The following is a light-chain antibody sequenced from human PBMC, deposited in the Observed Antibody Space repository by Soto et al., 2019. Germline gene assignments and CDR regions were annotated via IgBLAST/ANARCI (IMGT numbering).Light chain of an antibody. V-gene: IGKV3-20*01. CDR3: QQYGGFPIT. CDR1: QRVSGRY. Sequence: ELVPTEAPITLSLGRGPNPPRSCRISQRVSGRYLAWYQQKPGQAPGLLIYGASSRATGIPDRFSGGGSGTDFTLTISRLEPGDFAVYFCQQYGGFPITFGQGTRLEIK. CDR2: GAS. J-gene: IGKJ5*01.